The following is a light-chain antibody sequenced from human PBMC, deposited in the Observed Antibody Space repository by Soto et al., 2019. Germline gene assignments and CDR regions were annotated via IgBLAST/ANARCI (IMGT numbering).Light chain of an antibody. Sequence: EIVLTQSPATLSLSPGERATLSCRASQSVGTFLAWYKQKPGQPPMLIFYDASNSATGIPARFSGTGSGTDFALTIRSVEPEDFAVHYCQHRTNWPRTFGQGTKLDIK. J-gene: IGKJ2*01. CDR3: QHRTNWPRT. CDR2: DAS. V-gene: IGKV3-11*01. CDR1: QSVGTF.